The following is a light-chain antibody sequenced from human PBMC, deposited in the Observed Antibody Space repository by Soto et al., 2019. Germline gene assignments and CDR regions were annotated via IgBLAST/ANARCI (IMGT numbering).Light chain of an antibody. CDR3: QQGYSTPIT. V-gene: IGKV1-39*01. J-gene: IGKJ5*01. CDR1: QSISSY. Sequence: IQRTQAPSSLSASFGDRGAIPFRASQSISSYLNWYQQKPGKAPKVLIYAASNLQSGVPSRFSGSGSGTDFALTISSLQPEDFATYYCQQGYSTPITFGQGTRLEIK. CDR2: AAS.